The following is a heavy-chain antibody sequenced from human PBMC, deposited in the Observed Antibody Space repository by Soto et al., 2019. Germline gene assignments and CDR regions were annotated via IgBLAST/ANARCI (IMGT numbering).Heavy chain of an antibody. J-gene: IGHJ6*02. CDR3: ARDGVMGVWFGELLPPHYYYGMDV. CDR2: ISAYNGNT. D-gene: IGHD3-10*01. CDR1: GYTFTSYG. Sequence: GASVKVSCKASGYTFTSYGISWVRQAPGQGLEWMGWISAYNGNTNYAPKLQGRVTMTTDTSTSTAYMELRSLRSDDTAVYYCARDGVMGVWFGELLPPHYYYGMDVWGQGTTVTVSS. V-gene: IGHV1-18*04.